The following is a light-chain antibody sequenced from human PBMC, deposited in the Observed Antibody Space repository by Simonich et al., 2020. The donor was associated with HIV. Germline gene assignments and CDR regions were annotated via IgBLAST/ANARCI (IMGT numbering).Light chain of an antibody. CDR3: MQSLQTIT. CDR1: QSVIHSNGNNY. CDR2: LGS. Sequence: DIVMTQSPLSLPVTPGEPASISCRSSQSVIHSNGNNYLDWYLQKPGQSPQLLIYLGSNRASGVPDRFSGSGSGTDFTLKISRVEAEDVGVYYCMQSLQTITFGQGTRLEIK. V-gene: IGKV2-28*01. J-gene: IGKJ5*01.